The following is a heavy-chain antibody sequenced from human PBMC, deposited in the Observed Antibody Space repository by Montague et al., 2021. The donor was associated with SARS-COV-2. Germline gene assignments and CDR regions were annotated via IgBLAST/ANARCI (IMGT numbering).Heavy chain of an antibody. CDR2: ISSSGSTI. D-gene: IGHD1-26*01. CDR1: GFHFSDYY. CDR3: ARESGSGSYYDYFDY. Sequence: SLRLSCAASGFHFSDYYMSWVRQAPGKGLEWVSYISSSGSTIYYADSVKGRFTISRDNAKNSLYLQMNSLRAEDTAIYYCARESGSGSYYDYFDYWGQGTLVTVSS. V-gene: IGHV3-11*01. J-gene: IGHJ4*02.